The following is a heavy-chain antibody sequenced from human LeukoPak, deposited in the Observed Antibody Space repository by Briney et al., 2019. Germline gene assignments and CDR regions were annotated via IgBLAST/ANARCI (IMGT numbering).Heavy chain of an antibody. J-gene: IGHJ2*01. V-gene: IGHV1-2*02. Sequence: GASVKVSCKASGYTFTGYYMHWVRQAPGQGLEWMGWINPNSGGTIYAQKFQGRVTMTRDTSISTVYMELSRLRSDDTAVYYCARARFSWFGEFGRYFDLWGRGTLVTVSS. D-gene: IGHD3-10*01. CDR3: ARARFSWFGEFGRYFDL. CDR1: GYTFTGYY. CDR2: INPNSGGT.